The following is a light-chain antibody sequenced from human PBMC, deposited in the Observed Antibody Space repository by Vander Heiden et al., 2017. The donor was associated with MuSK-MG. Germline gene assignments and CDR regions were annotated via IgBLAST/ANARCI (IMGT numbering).Light chain of an antibody. J-gene: IGKJ4*01. CDR3: HQRSGLIT. Sequence: EIVLTQSPATLSLSPGERATLSCRASQSVSSYLAWYQQKPGQAPRLLIYAASNRANGIPDRFSGSGSGTDFTLTSSSLEPEDFAVYYSHQRSGLITFGGGTKVDIK. CDR2: AAS. V-gene: IGKV3-11*01. CDR1: QSVSSY.